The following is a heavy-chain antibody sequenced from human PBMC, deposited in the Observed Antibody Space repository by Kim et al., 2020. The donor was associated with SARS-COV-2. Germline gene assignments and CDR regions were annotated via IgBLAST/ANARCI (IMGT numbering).Heavy chain of an antibody. Sequence: SETLSLTCTVSGDSIISSTYYWAWLRQPPGKGLEWIGSIFHSGNTYYNPSLKSRLTISVDTSKNQFSLKLSSVTATDTSVYYCARLHSNYWRFDFWGQGALVTVSS. CDR3: ARLHSNYWRFDF. J-gene: IGHJ4*02. D-gene: IGHD1-26*01. CDR1: GDSIISSTYY. V-gene: IGHV4-39*01. CDR2: IFHSGNT.